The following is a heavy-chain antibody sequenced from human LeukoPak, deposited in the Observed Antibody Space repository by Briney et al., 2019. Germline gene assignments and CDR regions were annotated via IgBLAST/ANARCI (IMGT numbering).Heavy chain of an antibody. CDR1: GFTFSSYS. CDR2: IISIRRYI. CDR3: ARVPGYDSSGYYYYWYFDL. J-gene: IGHJ2*01. Sequence: GGSLRLSCAASGFTFSSYSMNWVRQAPGEGLEWVSSIISIRRYIYYADLVKGRFTISRDNAKNSLYLQMNSLRAEDTAVYYCARVPGYDSSGYYYYWYFDLWGRGTLVTVSS. V-gene: IGHV3-21*01. D-gene: IGHD3-22*01.